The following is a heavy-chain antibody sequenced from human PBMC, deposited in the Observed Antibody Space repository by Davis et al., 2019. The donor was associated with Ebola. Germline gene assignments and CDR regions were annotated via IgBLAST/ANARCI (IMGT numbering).Heavy chain of an antibody. Sequence: PGGSLRLSCAASGFTFSTYSMSWVRQAPGKGLEWVSSISSDSDYIYYADSAKGRFTISRDNAKNSLYLQMNSLRAEDTAVYYCARVLLEQHLIYYYYGMDVWGKGTTVTVSS. CDR2: ISSDSDYI. J-gene: IGHJ6*04. D-gene: IGHD6-13*01. V-gene: IGHV3-21*01. CDR3: ARVLLEQHLIYYYYGMDV. CDR1: GFTFSTYS.